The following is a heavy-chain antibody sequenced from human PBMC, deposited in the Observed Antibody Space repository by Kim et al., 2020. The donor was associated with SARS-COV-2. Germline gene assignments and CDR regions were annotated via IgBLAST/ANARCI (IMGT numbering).Heavy chain of an antibody. V-gene: IGHV3-21*01. Sequence: GGSLRLSCAASGFTFSSYSMNWVRQAPGKGLEWVSSISSSSSYIYYADSVKGRFTISRDNAKNSLYLQMNSLRAEDTAVYYCAREGYSYGLSIFSEYYYYYGMDVWGQGTTVTVSS. CDR2: ISSSSSYI. CDR1: GFTFSSYS. D-gene: IGHD5-18*01. CDR3: AREGYSYGLSIFSEYYYYYGMDV. J-gene: IGHJ6*02.